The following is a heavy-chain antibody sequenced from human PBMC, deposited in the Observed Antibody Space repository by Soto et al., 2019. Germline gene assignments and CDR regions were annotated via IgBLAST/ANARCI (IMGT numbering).Heavy chain of an antibody. CDR2: IYYSGST. J-gene: IGHJ5*02. Sequence: ASETLSLTCTVSGGSISSGDYYWSWIRQPPGKGLEWIGYIYYSGSTYYNPSLKSRVTISVDTSKNQFSLKLSSVTAADTAVYYCAREPAAYNWFDPWGQGTLVTVSS. D-gene: IGHD2-2*01. V-gene: IGHV4-30-4*01. CDR3: AREPAAYNWFDP. CDR1: GGSISSGDYY.